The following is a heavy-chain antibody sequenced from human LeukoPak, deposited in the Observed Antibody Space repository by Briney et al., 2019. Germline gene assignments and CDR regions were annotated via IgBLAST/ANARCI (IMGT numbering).Heavy chain of an antibody. J-gene: IGHJ2*01. CDR2: ISYSGDT. D-gene: IGHD5-12*01. CDR3: ARKSSTGGYNGYDVWYFEL. Sequence: LESLSPTPALSLGSTSVYISGSLSRTPQGGLWRSGYISYSGDTDYNPALKSRVTISVDTSKNHFSLKMTSVTAADTALYYCARKSSTGGYNGYDVWYFELWGRGTLVTVSS. CDR1: LGSTSVYI. V-gene: IGHV4-59*08.